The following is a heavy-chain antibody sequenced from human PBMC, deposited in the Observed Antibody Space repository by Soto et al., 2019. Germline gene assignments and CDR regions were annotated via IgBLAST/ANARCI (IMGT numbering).Heavy chain of an antibody. CDR1: VGTFSSYA. V-gene: IGHV1-69*13. J-gene: IGHJ4*02. CDR3: ARGCFSPYGDCTLDY. CDR2: IIPIFGTA. D-gene: IGHD4-17*01. Sequence: GASVKVSCKASVGTFSSYASSWVRQAPGQGLEWMGGIIPIFGTANYAQKFQGRVTITADESTSTAYMELSSLRSEDTAVYYCARGCFSPYGDCTLDYWGQGTLVTVSS.